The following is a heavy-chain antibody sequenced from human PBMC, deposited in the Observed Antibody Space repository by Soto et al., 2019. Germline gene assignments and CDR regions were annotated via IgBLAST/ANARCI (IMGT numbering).Heavy chain of an antibody. V-gene: IGHV3-30-3*01. CDR1: GFTFSSYA. J-gene: IGHJ4*02. D-gene: IGHD2-15*01. CDR2: ISYDGSNK. CDR3: ARAGGLLLDY. Sequence: QVQLVESGGGVVQPGRSLRLSCAASGFTFSSYAMHWGRQAPGKGLEWVAVISYDGSNKYYADSVKGRFTISRDISKNTLYLQMNSLRPEATAVYYCARAGGLLLDYWGQGTLVTVSS.